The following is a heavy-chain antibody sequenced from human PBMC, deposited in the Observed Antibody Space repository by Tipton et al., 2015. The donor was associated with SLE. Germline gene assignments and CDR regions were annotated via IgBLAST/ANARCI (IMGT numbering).Heavy chain of an antibody. CDR3: ASSGRITRTAFYYCGMDV. CDR2: ISSSGSTI. CDR1: GFTFSSYE. V-gene: IGHV3-48*03. D-gene: IGHD3-10*01. J-gene: IGHJ6*02. Sequence: SLRLSCAASGFTFSSYEMNWVRQAPGKGLEWVSYISSSGSTIYYADSVKGRFTICRDNTKTSLYLQMNSLRAEDTAVYYSASSGRITRTAFYYCGMDVWGQGTPVTVSS.